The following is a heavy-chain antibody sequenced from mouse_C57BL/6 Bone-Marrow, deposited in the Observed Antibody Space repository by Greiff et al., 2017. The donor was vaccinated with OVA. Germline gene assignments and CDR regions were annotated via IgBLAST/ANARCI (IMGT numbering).Heavy chain of an antibody. V-gene: IGHV3-6*01. Sequence: EVQLVESGPGLVKPSQSLSLTCSVTGYSITSGYYWNWIRQFPGNKLEWMGYISYDGSNNYNPSLKNRISITRDTSKNQFFLKLNSVTTEDTATYYCARAPYYYGSSYPYYFDYWGQGTTLTVSS. CDR2: ISYDGSN. CDR1: GYSITSGYY. J-gene: IGHJ2*01. CDR3: ARAPYYYGSSYPYYFDY. D-gene: IGHD1-1*01.